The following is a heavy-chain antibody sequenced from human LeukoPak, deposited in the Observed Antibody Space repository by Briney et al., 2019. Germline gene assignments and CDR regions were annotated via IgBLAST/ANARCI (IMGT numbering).Heavy chain of an antibody. CDR1: GFTFSILD. CDR3: ARAFVGDPPENFDY. V-gene: IGHV3-11*01. J-gene: IGHJ4*02. Sequence: GGSLRLSCAASGFTFSILDMSWVRQAPGKGLEWVSYISSSGSTIYYADSVKGRFTISRDNAKNSLYLQMNSLRAEDTAVYYCARAFVGDPPENFDYWGQGTLVTVSS. CDR2: ISSSGSTI. D-gene: IGHD2-21*02.